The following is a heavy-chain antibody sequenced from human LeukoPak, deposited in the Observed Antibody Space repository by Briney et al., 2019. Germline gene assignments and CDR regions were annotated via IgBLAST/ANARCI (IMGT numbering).Heavy chain of an antibody. CDR3: ARDGSSWLYFDY. V-gene: IGHV4-34*01. D-gene: IGHD6-13*01. CDR1: GGSFSGYY. CDR2: INHSGST. Sequence: SETLSLTCAVYGGSFSGYYWSWIRQPPGKGLEWIGEINHSGSTNYNPSLKSRVTISVDTSKNRFSLKLSSVTAADTAVYYCARDGSSWLYFDYWGQGTLVTVSS. J-gene: IGHJ4*02.